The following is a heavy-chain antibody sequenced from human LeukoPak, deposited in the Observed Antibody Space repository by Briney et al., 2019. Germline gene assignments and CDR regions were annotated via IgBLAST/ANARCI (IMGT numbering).Heavy chain of an antibody. V-gene: IGHV4-61*02. D-gene: IGHD4-11*01. CDR1: GGSISSGSYH. CDR3: ARDFSSNYVGWFDP. Sequence: SETLSLTCIVSGGSISSGSYHWSWIRQPAGKGLEWIGRIYTSGSTNYNPSLKSRVTISVDTSKNQFSLKLSSVTAADTAVYYCARDFSSNYVGWFDPWGQGTLVTVSS. CDR2: IYTSGST. J-gene: IGHJ5*02.